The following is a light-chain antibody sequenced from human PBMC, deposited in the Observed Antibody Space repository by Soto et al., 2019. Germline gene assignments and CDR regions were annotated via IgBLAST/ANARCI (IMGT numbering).Light chain of an antibody. V-gene: IGKV1-27*01. J-gene: IGKJ3*01. CDR3: QKDSSFPV. Sequence: DIQMNQSPTSLSASVGDRVTITCRASQGIRNFVAWYQQKPGKAPKLLVYAASTLQSGVPSRFSGSGSGTDFTLTINSLQPEDVATYSCQKDSSFPVFGPWTKVEI. CDR2: AAS. CDR1: QGIRNF.